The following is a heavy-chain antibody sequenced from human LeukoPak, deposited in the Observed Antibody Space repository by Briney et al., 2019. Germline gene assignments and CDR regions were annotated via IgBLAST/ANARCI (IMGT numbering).Heavy chain of an antibody. Sequence: SETLSLTCTVSGGSISSSSYYWGWIRQPPGKGLEWIGSIYYSGSTYHNPSLKSRVTISVDTSKNQFSLKLSSVTAADTAVYYCAIRQYSNFLDYWGQGTLVTVSS. CDR3: AIRQYSNFLDY. V-gene: IGHV4-39*01. CDR2: IYYSGST. D-gene: IGHD4-11*01. J-gene: IGHJ4*02. CDR1: GGSISSSSYY.